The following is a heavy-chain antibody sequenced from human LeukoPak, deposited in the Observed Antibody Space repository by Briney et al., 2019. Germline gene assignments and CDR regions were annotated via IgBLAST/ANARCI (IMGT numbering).Heavy chain of an antibody. Sequence: ASVKVSCKASGYTFTGYYMHWVRQATGQGLEWMGRINPNSGGTNYAQKFQGRVTMTRDTSISTAYMELSRLRSDDTAVYYCARGIVGATSYFDYWGQGTLVTVSS. CDR2: INPNSGGT. J-gene: IGHJ4*02. D-gene: IGHD1-26*01. CDR3: ARGIVGATSYFDY. CDR1: GYTFTGYY. V-gene: IGHV1-2*06.